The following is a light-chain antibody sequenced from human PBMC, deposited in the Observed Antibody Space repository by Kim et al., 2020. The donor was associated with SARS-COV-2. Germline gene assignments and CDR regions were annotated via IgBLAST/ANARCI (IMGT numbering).Light chain of an antibody. CDR2: DAS. V-gene: IGKV3-11*01. CDR1: QRVGSY. CDR3: QQRNNWPEGLT. Sequence: PGERATLSCRTSQRVGSYLAWYQPTGGQSPRLLIHDASRRAPGVPVRFSASGSGTDFTLTIDSLQPDDGAVYYCQQRNNWPEGLTFGGGTKVDIK. J-gene: IGKJ4*01.